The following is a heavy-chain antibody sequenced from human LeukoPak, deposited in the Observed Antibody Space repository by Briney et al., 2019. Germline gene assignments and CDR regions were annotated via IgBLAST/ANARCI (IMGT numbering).Heavy chain of an antibody. CDR1: GFTYSSCA. CDR2: ITGGGTST. CDR3: AKGLYTSSGYHFQS. V-gene: IGHV3-23*01. Sequence: SGGPLRLLCAASGFTYSSCAMRWARQAPGKGLEGVSTITGGGTSTYYADPVKGRFNISRDNSKTTLFLQMASLGAGDTAIYYCAKGLYTSSGYHFQSWGQGTLVTVSS. J-gene: IGHJ4*02. D-gene: IGHD6-13*01.